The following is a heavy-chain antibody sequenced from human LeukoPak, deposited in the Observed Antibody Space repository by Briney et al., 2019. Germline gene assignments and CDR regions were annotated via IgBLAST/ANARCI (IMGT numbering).Heavy chain of an antibody. Sequence: ASVKVSCKASGYTFTSYDINWVRQVTGQGLEWMGWMNPNSGNTGYAQKFQGRVTMTRNTSISTAYMELNSLRSEDTAVYYCARGSRQKRGVIIRAYYYYGMDVWGQGTTVTVSS. D-gene: IGHD3-10*01. V-gene: IGHV1-8*01. CDR3: ARGSRQKRGVIIRAYYYYGMDV. CDR1: GYTFTSYD. J-gene: IGHJ6*02. CDR2: MNPNSGNT.